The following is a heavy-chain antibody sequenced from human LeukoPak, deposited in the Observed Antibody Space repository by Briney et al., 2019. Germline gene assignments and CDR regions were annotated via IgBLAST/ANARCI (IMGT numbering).Heavy chain of an antibody. D-gene: IGHD2-15*01. CDR1: GFTFEDFA. CDR3: VKDMGPVGVVSGDDPFDF. V-gene: IGHV3-9*01. Sequence: QPGGSLRLSCEGSGFTFEDFAMHWIRQAPGKGLEWVSGISWSSNSIAYVDSVKGRFTISRDNAKNSLYLHMDGLTVDDTAVYYCVKDMGPVGVVSGDDPFDFWGQGTMVTVSS. J-gene: IGHJ3*01. CDR2: ISWSSNSI.